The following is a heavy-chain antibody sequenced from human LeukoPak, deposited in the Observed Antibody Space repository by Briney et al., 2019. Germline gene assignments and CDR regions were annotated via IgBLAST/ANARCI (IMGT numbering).Heavy chain of an antibody. CDR3: ARLKADFWSGYYRFDY. Sequence: SETLSLTCAVYGGSFSGYYWSWIRQPPGKGLEWIGEINHSGSTNYNPSLKSRVTISVDTSKNQFSLKLSSVTAADTAVYYCARLKADFWSGYYRFDYWGQGTLVTVSS. CDR2: INHSGST. CDR1: GGSFSGYY. D-gene: IGHD3-3*01. J-gene: IGHJ4*02. V-gene: IGHV4-34*01.